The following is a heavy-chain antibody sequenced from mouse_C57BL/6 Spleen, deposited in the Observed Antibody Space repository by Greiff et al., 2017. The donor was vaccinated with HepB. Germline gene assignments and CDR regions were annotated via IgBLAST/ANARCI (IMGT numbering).Heavy chain of an antibody. V-gene: IGHV10-3*01. Sequence: EVQRVESGGGLVQPKGSLKLSCAASGFTFNTYAMHWVRQAPGKGLEWVARIISKSSNYATYYADSVKDRFTISRDDSQSMLYLQMNNLKTEDTAMYYCVRADSPYYYAMDYWGQGTSVTVSS. CDR1: GFTFNTYA. D-gene: IGHD3-2*01. J-gene: IGHJ4*01. CDR2: IISKSSNYAT. CDR3: VRADSPYYYAMDY.